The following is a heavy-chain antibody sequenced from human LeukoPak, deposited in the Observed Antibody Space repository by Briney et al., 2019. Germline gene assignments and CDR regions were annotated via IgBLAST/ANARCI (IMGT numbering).Heavy chain of an antibody. Sequence: PGGSLRLSCAASGFTFSSYGMHWVRQDPGKGLEWVAVISYDGSNKYYADSVKGRFTISRDNSKNTLYLQMNSLRAEDTAVYYCAKVQVRGVINLYYFDYWGQGTLVTVSS. CDR3: AKVQVRGVINLYYFDY. V-gene: IGHV3-30*18. J-gene: IGHJ4*02. CDR1: GFTFSSYG. CDR2: ISYDGSNK. D-gene: IGHD3-10*01.